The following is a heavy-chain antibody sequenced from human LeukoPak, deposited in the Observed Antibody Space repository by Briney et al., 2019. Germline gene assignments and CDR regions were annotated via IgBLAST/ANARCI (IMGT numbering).Heavy chain of an antibody. CDR1: GFIVSSNY. CDR3: AAHTSGWFRGGNFDY. V-gene: IGHV3-66*01. Sequence: PGGSLRLSCAASGFIVSSNYMSWVRQAPGKGLEWVSVLYSGGTTYLADSVRDRFSISRDNSKNTLYLQMNSLRAEDTAVYYCAAHTSGWFRGGNFDYWGQGTLVTASS. D-gene: IGHD6-19*01. CDR2: LYSGGTT. J-gene: IGHJ4*02.